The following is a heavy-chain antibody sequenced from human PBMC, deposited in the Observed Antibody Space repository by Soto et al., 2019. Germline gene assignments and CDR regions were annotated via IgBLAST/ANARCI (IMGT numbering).Heavy chain of an antibody. J-gene: IGHJ4*02. CDR1: GFTFSSYA. CDR2: ISYDGSNK. CDR3: ASEDIVVATGFDY. D-gene: IGHD5-12*01. Sequence: QVQLVESGGGVVQPGRSLRLSCAASGFTFSSYAMHWVRQAPGKGLEWVAVISYDGSNKYYADSVKGRFTISRDNSKNTLYLQMNSLRAEDTAVYYCASEDIVVATGFDYWGQGTLVTVSS. V-gene: IGHV3-30-3*01.